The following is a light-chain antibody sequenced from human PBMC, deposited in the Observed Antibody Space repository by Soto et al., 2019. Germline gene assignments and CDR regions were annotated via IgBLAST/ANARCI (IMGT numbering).Light chain of an antibody. V-gene: IGKV3-20*01. Sequence: EIVLTQSPGTLSLSPGERATLSCRASQSVSSSYLAWYQQKPGQAPRLLIYGASSRATGIPDRFRGRGSGTDFSLTISRLEPEDFAVYSCQQYGSSLTWTFGQGTKV. J-gene: IGKJ1*01. CDR1: QSVSSSY. CDR3: QQYGSSLTWT. CDR2: GAS.